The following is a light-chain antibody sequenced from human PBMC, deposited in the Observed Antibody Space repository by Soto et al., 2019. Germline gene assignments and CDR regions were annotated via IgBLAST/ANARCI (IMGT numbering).Light chain of an antibody. CDR1: QSLLHSNGYTY. CDR3: MQALQTPLT. Sequence: DLVMTQSPLSLPVTPGEPASISCRASQSLLHSNGYTYLDWYLQKPGQSPQLLIYLGSNRASGVPDRFSGSGSGTDFTLKISRVEAEDVGLYYCMQALQTPLTFGGGTKVEIK. J-gene: IGKJ4*01. CDR2: LGS. V-gene: IGKV2-28*01.